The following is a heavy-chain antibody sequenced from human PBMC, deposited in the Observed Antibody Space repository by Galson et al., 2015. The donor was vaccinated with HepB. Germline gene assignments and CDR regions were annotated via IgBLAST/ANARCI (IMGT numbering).Heavy chain of an antibody. V-gene: IGHV5-10-1*01. J-gene: IGHJ4*02. CDR3: ARHYAGDDYADI. CDR2: IAPSDSYT. CDR1: GYSFTTYW. Sequence: QSGAEVKKPGESLSISCKGSGYSFTTYWISWVRQMPGKGLEWMGGIAPSDSYTNYSPSFQGHVTMSADKSISTAYLQWSSLKASDTAIYYCARHYAGDDYADIWGQGTLVTVSS. D-gene: IGHD4-17*01.